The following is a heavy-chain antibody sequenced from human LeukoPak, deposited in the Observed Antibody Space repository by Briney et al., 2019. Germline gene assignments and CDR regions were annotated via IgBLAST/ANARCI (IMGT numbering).Heavy chain of an antibody. CDR2: ISSSSSTI. D-gene: IGHD3-10*01. V-gene: IGHV3-48*01. Sequence: GGSLRLSCAASGFTFSSYSMNWVRQAPGKGLEWVSYISSSSSTIYYADSVKGRFTISRDNAKNSLYLQMNSLRAEDTAVYYCARELWFGGNYYYYYYMDVWGKGTTVTVSS. CDR1: GFTFSSYS. CDR3: ARELWFGGNYYYYYYMDV. J-gene: IGHJ6*03.